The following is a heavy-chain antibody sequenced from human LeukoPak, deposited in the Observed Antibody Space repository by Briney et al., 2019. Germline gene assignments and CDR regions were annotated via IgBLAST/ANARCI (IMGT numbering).Heavy chain of an antibody. CDR3: ARVSSGSYGSFDI. V-gene: IGHV3-53*01. CDR2: ISSGGTT. CDR1: GFTVSINY. D-gene: IGHD1-26*01. J-gene: IGHJ3*02. Sequence: GGSLSLSCAASGFTVSINYMSWVRQAPGKGLEWVSVISSGGTTYYADSVKGRFAISRDNSKNTLYLQMNHLRAEDTAVYYCARVSSGSYGSFDIWGQETMVTVSS.